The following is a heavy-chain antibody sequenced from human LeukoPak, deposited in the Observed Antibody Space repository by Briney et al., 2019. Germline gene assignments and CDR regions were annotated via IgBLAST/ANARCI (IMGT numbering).Heavy chain of an antibody. D-gene: IGHD3-3*01. Sequence: SETLSLTCTVSGGSIRISAYYWGWIRQPPGKGLEWIGSIYYGGSTYYNPSLKSRVTISIDTSKNQFSLNLTSVTAAASGVYYCAKSSGMVIHNWFDSWGQGTLVTASS. CDR3: AKSSGMVIHNWFDS. CDR1: GGSIRISAYY. J-gene: IGHJ5*01. V-gene: IGHV4-39*01. CDR2: IYYGGST.